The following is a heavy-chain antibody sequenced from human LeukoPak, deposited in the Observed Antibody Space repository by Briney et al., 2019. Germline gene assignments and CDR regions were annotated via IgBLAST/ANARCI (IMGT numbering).Heavy chain of an antibody. CDR1: GYTFTTYY. D-gene: IGHD1-20*01. V-gene: IGHV1-2*02. CDR3: ARVEGIAGTEFDY. J-gene: IGHJ4*02. CDR2: INPNSGGT. Sequence: ASVKVSCKASGYTFTTYYMHWVRQAPGQGLEWMGWINPNSGGTNYAQKFQGRVTMTRDTSISTAYMELNRLRSDDTAMYYCARVEGIAGTEFDYWGQGTLVTVSS.